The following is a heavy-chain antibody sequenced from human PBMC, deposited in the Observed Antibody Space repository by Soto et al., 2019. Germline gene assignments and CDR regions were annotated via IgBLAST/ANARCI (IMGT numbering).Heavy chain of an antibody. V-gene: IGHV4-59*01. CDR2: IYYTGHT. J-gene: IGHJ4*02. CDR1: GGSISPSY. D-gene: IGHD2-15*01. Sequence: QVRLQESGPGLVKPSETLSLPCTVSGGSISPSYWNWVRQPPGKRPEWIGCIYYTGHTHYNPSLKSRVTISRDTAKNQFSLELTAVSAADTAMYFCEAGLDHNQVGYWGQGTLVTVSS. CDR3: EAGLDHNQVGY.